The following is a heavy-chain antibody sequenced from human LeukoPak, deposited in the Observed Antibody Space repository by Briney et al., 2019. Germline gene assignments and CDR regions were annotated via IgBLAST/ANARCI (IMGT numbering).Heavy chain of an antibody. Sequence: PGGSLRLSCAAPGVTFSNDGMHWVRQSPGKGLEWVAVISNDGSDKHHADSVTGRFTVSRDNSKHTVYLQMDRLRVEDTAIYYCVREGTYFFASGSFQGYYFDNWGQGTLVTVSS. CDR2: ISNDGSDK. CDR3: VREGTYFFASGSFQGYYFDN. V-gene: IGHV3-30*03. CDR1: GVTFSNDG. D-gene: IGHD3-10*01. J-gene: IGHJ4*02.